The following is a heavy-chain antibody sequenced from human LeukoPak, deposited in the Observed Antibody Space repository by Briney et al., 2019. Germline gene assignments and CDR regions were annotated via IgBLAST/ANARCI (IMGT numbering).Heavy chain of an antibody. V-gene: IGHV4-39*07. CDR3: ARDYSPAAPGVDY. J-gene: IGHJ4*02. CDR2: IYYSGST. CDR1: GGSISSSSYY. Sequence: PSETLSLTCTVSGGSISSSSYYWGWIRQPPGKGLEWIGSIYYSGSTYYNPSLKSRVTISVDTSKNQFSLKLSSVTAADTAVYYCARDYSPAAPGVDYWGQGTLVTVSS. D-gene: IGHD6-13*01.